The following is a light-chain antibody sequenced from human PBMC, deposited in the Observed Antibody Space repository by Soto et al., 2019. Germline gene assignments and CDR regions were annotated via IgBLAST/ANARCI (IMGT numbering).Light chain of an antibody. Sequence: DIVKTQSPLFLSVTPGEPASISCKSSQSLLHSTGKTYLHWYLQRPGQSPQLLIYEVSNRFSGVPDRISGSGSGTDFTLTIRRVEAEDAGVYYCMQGGTSGQGTKLEIK. CDR3: MQGGT. J-gene: IGKJ2*01. CDR2: EVS. CDR1: QSLLHSTGKTY. V-gene: IGKV2-29*03.